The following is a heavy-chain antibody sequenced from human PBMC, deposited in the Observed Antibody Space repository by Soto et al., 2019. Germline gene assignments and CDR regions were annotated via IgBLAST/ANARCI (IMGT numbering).Heavy chain of an antibody. V-gene: IGHV2-5*02. CDR1: GFSLSTSGVG. CDR2: IYWDDDK. CDR3: AHPPVSRLLEWFDY. Sequence: QITLKESGPTLVKPTQTLTLTCTFSGFSLSTSGVGVGWIRQPPGKALEWLALIYWDDDKRYSPSLKSRLTITKDTSKKQVVLTMTNMDPVDTATYYCAHPPVSRLLEWFDYWGQCTLVTVSS. D-gene: IGHD3-3*01. J-gene: IGHJ5*01.